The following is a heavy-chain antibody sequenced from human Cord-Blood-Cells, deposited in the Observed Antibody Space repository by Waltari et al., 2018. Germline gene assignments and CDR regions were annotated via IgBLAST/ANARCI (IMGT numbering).Heavy chain of an antibody. J-gene: IGHJ4*02. CDR1: GFTLSSYD. D-gene: IGHD3-10*01. V-gene: IGHV3-48*03. Sequence: EVQLVESGGGLVQPGGSLRLSCAAPGFTLSSYDMHWVRQAPGKGLEWVSYISSSGSTIYYADSVKGRFTISRDNAKNSLYLQMNSLRAEDTAVYYCARDGVLLWFGELFDYWGQGTLVTVSS. CDR2: ISSSGSTI. CDR3: ARDGVLLWFGELFDY.